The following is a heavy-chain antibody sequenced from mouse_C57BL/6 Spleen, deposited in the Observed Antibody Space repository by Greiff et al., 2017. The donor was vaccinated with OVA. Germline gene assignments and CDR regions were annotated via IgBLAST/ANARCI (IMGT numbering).Heavy chain of an antibody. Sequence: VQLQQSGAELVKPGASVKISCKASGYAFSSYWMNWVKQRPGKGLEWIGQIYPGDGDTNYNGKFKGKATLTADKSSSTAYMQLSSLTSEDSAVYFCARGGSSHYYAMDYWGQGTSVTVSS. V-gene: IGHV1-80*01. J-gene: IGHJ4*01. D-gene: IGHD1-1*01. CDR3: ARGGSSHYYAMDY. CDR2: IYPGDGDT. CDR1: GYAFSSYW.